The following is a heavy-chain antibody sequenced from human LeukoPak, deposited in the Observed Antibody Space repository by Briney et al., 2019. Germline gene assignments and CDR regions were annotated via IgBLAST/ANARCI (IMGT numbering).Heavy chain of an antibody. CDR3: ARRLRFLEWLLSGAFDI. V-gene: IGHV1-69*13. CDR2: IISIFGTA. J-gene: IGHJ3*02. D-gene: IGHD3-3*01. Sequence: ASVKVSCKASGGTFSSYAISWVRQAPGQGLEWMGGIISIFGTANYAQKFQGRVTITADESTSTAYMELSSLRSEDTAVYYCARRLRFLEWLLSGAFDIWGQGTMVTVSS. CDR1: GGTFSSYA.